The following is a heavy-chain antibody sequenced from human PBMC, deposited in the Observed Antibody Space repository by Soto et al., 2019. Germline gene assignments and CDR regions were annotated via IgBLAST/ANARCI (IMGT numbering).Heavy chain of an antibody. D-gene: IGHD3-10*01. CDR3: ARESPLLLWFGENRGWYLDL. J-gene: IGHJ2*01. Sequence: QVQLQESGPGLVKPSETLSLTCTVSGGSISSYYWSWIRQPPGKGLEWIGYIYYSGSTNYNPSLKSRVTISVDTSKNQFSLKLSSVTAADTAVYYCARESPLLLWFGENRGWYLDLWGRGTLVTVSS. CDR2: IYYSGST. CDR1: GGSISSYY. V-gene: IGHV4-59*01.